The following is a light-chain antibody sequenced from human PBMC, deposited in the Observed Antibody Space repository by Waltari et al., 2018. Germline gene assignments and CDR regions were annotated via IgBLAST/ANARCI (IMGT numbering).Light chain of an antibody. CDR3: QKYDRLPAT. J-gene: IGKJ1*01. CDR2: GAS. CDR1: QSVSRF. V-gene: IGKV3-20*01. Sequence: EIELTQSPGTLSLSPGERGTLSCRASQSVSRFLAWYQQIPGQPPRLLIYGASTRATGIPDRFSGSGSGTDFSLTISRLEPEDFAVYYCQKYDRLPATFGQGTKVEIK.